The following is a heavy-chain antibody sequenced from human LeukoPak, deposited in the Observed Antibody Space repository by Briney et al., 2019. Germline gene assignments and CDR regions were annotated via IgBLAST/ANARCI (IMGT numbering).Heavy chain of an antibody. CDR1: GYSFTRYG. Sequence: ASVKVSCKASGYSFTRYGMSWLRQAPGQGPEWMGWISGSNGNTNNAQKFQGRVTMTTDISTSTAYMEVWSLRSDDTAVYYCARSGRGTYYYFDWWGQGTLVTVSS. D-gene: IGHD3-10*01. CDR2: ISGSNGNT. CDR3: ARSGRGTYYYFDW. V-gene: IGHV1-18*01. J-gene: IGHJ4*02.